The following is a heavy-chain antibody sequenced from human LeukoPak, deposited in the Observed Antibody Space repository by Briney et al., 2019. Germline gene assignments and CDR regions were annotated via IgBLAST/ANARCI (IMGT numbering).Heavy chain of an antibody. CDR3: ARVMGSKWGKFDY. CDR1: GFTFSSYS. Sequence: GGSLRLSCAASGFTFSSYSMNWVRQAPGKGLEWVSSISSSSSYIYYADSVKGRFTISRDNAKNSLYLQVNSLRAEDTAVYYCARVMGSKWGKFDYWGQGTLVTVSS. J-gene: IGHJ4*02. V-gene: IGHV3-21*01. CDR2: ISSSSSYI. D-gene: IGHD3-10*01.